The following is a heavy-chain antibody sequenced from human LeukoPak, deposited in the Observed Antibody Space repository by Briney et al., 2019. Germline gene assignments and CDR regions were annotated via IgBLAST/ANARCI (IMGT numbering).Heavy chain of an antibody. Sequence: PGGSLRLSCAASGFTFGSYGMHWLRQAPGKGLEWVAAIWFDGNTRYYSDSVKGRFTISRDNSENTLYLQMNRLRAEDTSVYYCARDGEDDSSGHYKPFDYWGQGTLVTVSS. V-gene: IGHV3-33*01. CDR3: ARDGEDDSSGHYKPFDY. D-gene: IGHD3-22*01. CDR2: IWFDGNTR. J-gene: IGHJ4*02. CDR1: GFTFGSYG.